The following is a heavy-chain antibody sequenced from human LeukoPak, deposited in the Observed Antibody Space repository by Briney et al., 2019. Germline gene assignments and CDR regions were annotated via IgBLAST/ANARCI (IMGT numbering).Heavy chain of an antibody. Sequence: GGSLRLSCAASGFTFSSFGMNWVRQAPGKGLEWVSYISSSSSTIYYADSVKGRFTISRDNAKNSLYLQMNSLRAEDTAVYYCASTSGPYYFDYWGQGTLVTVSS. CDR2: ISSSSSTI. CDR1: GFTFSSFG. V-gene: IGHV3-48*01. CDR3: ASTSGPYYFDY. J-gene: IGHJ4*02. D-gene: IGHD3-16*01.